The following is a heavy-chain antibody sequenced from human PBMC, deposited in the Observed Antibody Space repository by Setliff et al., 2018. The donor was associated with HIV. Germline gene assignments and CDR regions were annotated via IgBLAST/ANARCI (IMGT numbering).Heavy chain of an antibody. CDR2: MHYSGST. Sequence: SETLPLTCTVSGGSISSSSYYWGWIRQPPGKGLEWIGSMHYSGSTNYNPSLKSRVTISVDTSKNQFSLKLSSVTAADTAVYYCARRGGGTHYNYYMDVWGKGTTVTVSS. J-gene: IGHJ6*03. CDR3: ARRGGGTHYNYYMDV. V-gene: IGHV4-39*01. D-gene: IGHD2-15*01. CDR1: GGSISSSSYY.